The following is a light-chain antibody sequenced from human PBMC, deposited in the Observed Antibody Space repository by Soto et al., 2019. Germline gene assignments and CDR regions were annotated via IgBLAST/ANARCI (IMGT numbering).Light chain of an antibody. J-gene: IGKJ1*01. Sequence: DIQMTQSPSPLSGSVGDGVTITCLASQTISSWLAWYQQKPGKAPKLLIYKASTLKSGVPSRFSGSGSGTEFTLTISSLQPDDFATYYCQQYNSYSWTFGQGTKVDIK. CDR3: QQYNSYSWT. CDR1: QTISSW. CDR2: KAS. V-gene: IGKV1-5*03.